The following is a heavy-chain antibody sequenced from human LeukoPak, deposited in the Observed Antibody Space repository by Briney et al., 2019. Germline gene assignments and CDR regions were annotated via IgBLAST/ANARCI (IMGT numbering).Heavy chain of an antibody. V-gene: IGHV3-7*04. J-gene: IGHJ4*02. CDR2: IHPEGNEK. CDR1: GFSFTNFW. CDR3: ARGDAFSGDH. Sequence: PGGSLRLSCAVSGFSFTNFWMSWVRQAPGRGLEWVANIHPEGNEKYHVEFVKGRFTISRDNTKNLLFLQMNGLRVEDTAVYYCARGDAFSGDHWGQGTLVTVSS.